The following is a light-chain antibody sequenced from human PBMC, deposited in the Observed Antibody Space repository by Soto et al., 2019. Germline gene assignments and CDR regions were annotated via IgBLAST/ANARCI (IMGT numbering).Light chain of an antibody. V-gene: IGKV1-5*01. CDR1: QRVNTC. Sequence: DIQITQSPSTLSSSVGERVSISCRASQRVNTCLAWYQQKPGKAPTLLIYDASSLQSGVPSRFSGSGSGTEFTLTISSLQPDDFATYYCQQYQIDWTFGQGTKVDIK. CDR2: DAS. J-gene: IGKJ1*01. CDR3: QQYQIDWT.